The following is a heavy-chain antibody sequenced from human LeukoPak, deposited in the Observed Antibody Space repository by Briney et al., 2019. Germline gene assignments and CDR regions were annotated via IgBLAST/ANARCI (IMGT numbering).Heavy chain of an antibody. V-gene: IGHV4-59*12. J-gene: IGHJ4*02. CDR1: GGSISSYY. CDR3: ARESPLAKYNLFDY. Sequence: SETLSLTCTVSGGSISSYYWNWIRQPPGKGLEWIGYIYYRGSTSYNPSLQSRVTISVDTSKNQFSLKLSSVTAADTAVYYCARESPLAKYNLFDYWGQGTLVTVSS. CDR2: IYYRGST. D-gene: IGHD1-14*01.